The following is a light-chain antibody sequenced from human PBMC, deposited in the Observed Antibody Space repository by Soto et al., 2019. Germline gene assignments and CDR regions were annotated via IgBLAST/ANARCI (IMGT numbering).Light chain of an antibody. CDR1: SSDVGSYNL. CDR3: CSYGGIGTRV. J-gene: IGLJ2*01. Sequence: QSALTQPASVSGSPGQSITISCTVTSSDVGSYNLVSWYQHHPGKVPKLMIYEVSKRPSGLSNRFSGSKSGNTASLTISGLQAEDEADSYCCSYGGIGTRVFGGGTQLTVL. CDR2: EVS. V-gene: IGLV2-23*02.